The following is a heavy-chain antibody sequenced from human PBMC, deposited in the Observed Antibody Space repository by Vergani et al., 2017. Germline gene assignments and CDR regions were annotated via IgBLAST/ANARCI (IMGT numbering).Heavy chain of an antibody. V-gene: IGHV3-21*02. CDR1: GFTFSSYS. Sequence: EVQLVESGGGLVKSGGSLRLSCAASGFTFSSYSMKWVRQAPGKGLEWVSSINSFSSDMYYADSVRGRFAISRDNAKNSLYLQMNNLRVDDTAIYFCAGGYRRGPLDYWGKGTLVTVSS. CDR2: INSFSSDM. J-gene: IGHJ4*02. D-gene: IGHD5-18*01. CDR3: AGGYRRGPLDY.